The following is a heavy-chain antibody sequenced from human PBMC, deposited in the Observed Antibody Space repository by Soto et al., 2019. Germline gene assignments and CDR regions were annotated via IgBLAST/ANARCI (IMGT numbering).Heavy chain of an antibody. D-gene: IGHD2-21*02. Sequence: EASVKVSCKASGYTFTSCAMRWVRQAPGQRLEWMGWINAGNGNTKYSQKFQGRVTITRDTSASTAYMELSSLRSEDTAVYYCARSIVVVTALDYWGQGTLVTVPQ. CDR2: INAGNGNT. CDR1: GYTFTSCA. V-gene: IGHV1-3*01. J-gene: IGHJ4*02. CDR3: ARSIVVVTALDY.